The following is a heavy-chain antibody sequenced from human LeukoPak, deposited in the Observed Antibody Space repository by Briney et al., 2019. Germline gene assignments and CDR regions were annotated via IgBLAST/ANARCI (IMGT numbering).Heavy chain of an antibody. CDR1: GYTFTSYD. CDR2: VNPNSGNT. CDR3: ARGRDRLQVPFDGMDV. J-gene: IGHJ6*02. D-gene: IGHD4-4*01. V-gene: IGHV1-8*01. Sequence: ASVKVSCKASGYTFTSYDINWVRQATGQGLEWMGWVNPNSGNTGYAQKFQGRVTMTRNTSISTAYMELSSLRSEDTAVYYCARGRDRLQVPFDGMDVWGQGTTVTVSS.